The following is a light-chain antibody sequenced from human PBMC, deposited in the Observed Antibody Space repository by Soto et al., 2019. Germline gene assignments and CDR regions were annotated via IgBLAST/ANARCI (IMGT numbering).Light chain of an antibody. CDR2: GAS. Sequence: EIVMTQSPATLSESPGERATLSCRTSQSVGSSLAWYQQEPGQATRLLNYGASTTATGIPARFSGSGSGTEFTLSISSLQSEDFAVYFCQQYKNWPPITYGQGTRQEIK. J-gene: IGKJ5*01. V-gene: IGKV3-15*01. CDR3: QQYKNWPPIT. CDR1: QSVGSS.